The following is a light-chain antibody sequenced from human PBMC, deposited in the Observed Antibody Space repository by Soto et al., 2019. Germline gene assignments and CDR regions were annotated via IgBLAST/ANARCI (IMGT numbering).Light chain of an antibody. CDR2: GAS. V-gene: IGKV3-20*01. CDR3: QQYGSSPRT. CDR1: QSVSSSY. Sequence: EIVLTQSPGTLSLSPGERATLSCRASQSVSSSYLAWYQQKPGQAPRLLIYGASSRATGIPDRFSGSGSGKDFTLTISQLEPEDFAVYYCQQYGSSPRTFGQGTKEEIK. J-gene: IGKJ1*01.